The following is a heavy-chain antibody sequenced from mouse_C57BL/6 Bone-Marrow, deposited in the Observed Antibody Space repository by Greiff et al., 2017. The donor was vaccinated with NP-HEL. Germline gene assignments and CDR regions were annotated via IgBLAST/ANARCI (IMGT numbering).Heavy chain of an antibody. V-gene: IGHV1-55*01. CDR3: ARSGYYDAMDY. Sequence: QVQLQQSGAELVKPGASVKMSCKASGYTFTSYWITWVKQRPRQGLEWIGDIYPGSGSTNYNEKFKSKATLTVDTSSSTAYMQLSSLTSEDSAVYYCARSGYYDAMDYWGQGTSVTVSS. J-gene: IGHJ4*01. D-gene: IGHD1-1*02. CDR2: IYPGSGST. CDR1: GYTFTSYW.